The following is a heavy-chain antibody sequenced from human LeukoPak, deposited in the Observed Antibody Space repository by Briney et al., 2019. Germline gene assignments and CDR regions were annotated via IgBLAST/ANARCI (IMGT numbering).Heavy chain of an antibody. CDR1: GGSISSGSYY. CDR3: AREGGHDSPIDY. J-gene: IGHJ4*02. CDR2: IYTSGST. Sequence: PSETLSLTCTVSGGSISSGSYYWSWIRQPAGKGLEWIGRIYTSGSTNYNPSLKSRVTISVDTSKNQFSLKLSSVTAADTAVYYCAREGGHDSPIDYWGQGTLVTVSS. V-gene: IGHV4-61*02. D-gene: IGHD3-16*01.